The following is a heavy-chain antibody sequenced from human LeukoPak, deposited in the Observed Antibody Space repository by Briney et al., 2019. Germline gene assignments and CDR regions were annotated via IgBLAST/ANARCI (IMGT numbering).Heavy chain of an antibody. J-gene: IGHJ5*02. V-gene: IGHV1-18*04. D-gene: IGHD3-9*01. CDR3: ARGMNYDILTGYLNWFDP. CDR1: GYTFTSYG. CDR2: ISAYNGST. Sequence: ASVKVSCKASGYTFTSYGISWVRQAPGQRLEWMGWISAYNGSTNYAQKLQGRVTMTTDTSTSTAYMELRSLRSDDTAVYYCARGMNYDILTGYLNWFDPWGQGTLVTVSS.